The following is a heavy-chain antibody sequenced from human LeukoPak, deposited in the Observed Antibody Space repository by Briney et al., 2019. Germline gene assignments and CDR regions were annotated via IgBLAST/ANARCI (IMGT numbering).Heavy chain of an antibody. Sequence: SETLSLTCTVSGGSISSYYWSWIRQPPGKGLEWIGYIYYSGSTNYNPSLKSRVTISVDTSKNQFSLKLSSVTAADTAVYYCARVNDYVWGSYRPMYYYVDYWGQGTLVTVSS. CDR2: IYYSGST. J-gene: IGHJ4*02. CDR3: ARVNDYVWGSYRPMYYYVDY. D-gene: IGHD3-16*02. CDR1: GGSISSYY. V-gene: IGHV4-59*01.